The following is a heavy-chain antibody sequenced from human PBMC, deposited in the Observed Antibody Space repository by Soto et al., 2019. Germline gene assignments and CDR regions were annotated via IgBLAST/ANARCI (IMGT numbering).Heavy chain of an antibody. D-gene: IGHD2-15*01. V-gene: IGHV2-70*11. CDR2: IDWDDDK. J-gene: IGHJ6*02. CDR1: GFSLSTSGMC. CDR3: SRTGFCGTRPYYYYGMDV. Sequence: SGPTLVNPTQTLTLTCTFSGFSLSTSGMCVSRIRQPPGKALEWLARIDWDDDKYYSTSLKTRLTISKDTSKNQVVLTMTNMDPVDTATYYFSRTGFCGTRPYYYYGMDVWGQGTTVTVSS.